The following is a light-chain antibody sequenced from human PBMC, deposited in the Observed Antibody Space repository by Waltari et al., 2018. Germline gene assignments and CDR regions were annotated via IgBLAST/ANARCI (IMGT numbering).Light chain of an antibody. Sequence: QSALTQPASVSGSPGPSITIPCTGTSSAVGGYNYVSWYQQHPGKAPKLMIYDVSNRPSGVSNRFSGSKSGNTASLTISGLQAEDEADYYCSSYTSSSTFWVFGTGTKVTVL. J-gene: IGLJ1*01. V-gene: IGLV2-14*03. CDR1: SSAVGGYNY. CDR3: SSYTSSSTFWV. CDR2: DVS.